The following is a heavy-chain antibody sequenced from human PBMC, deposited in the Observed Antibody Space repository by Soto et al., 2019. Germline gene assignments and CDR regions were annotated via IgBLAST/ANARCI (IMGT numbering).Heavy chain of an antibody. D-gene: IGHD2-21*02. V-gene: IGHV1-18*04. CDR3: ARDLNPSFLTYCGGDCYTFDY. CDR1: GYTFTSYG. CDR2: ISAYNGNT. J-gene: IGHJ4*02. Sequence: GASVKVSCKASGYTFTSYGISWVRQAPGQGLEWMGWISAYNGNTNYAQKLQGRVTMTTDTSTSTAYMELRSLRSDDTAVYYCARDLNPSFLTYCGGDCYTFDYWGQGTLVTVSS.